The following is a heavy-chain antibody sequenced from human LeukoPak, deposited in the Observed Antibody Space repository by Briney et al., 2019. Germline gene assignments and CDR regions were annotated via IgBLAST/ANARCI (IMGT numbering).Heavy chain of an antibody. CDR3: ARDDYSNYVGDRRFDY. Sequence: GASVKVSCKASGYTFTSYGISWVRQAPGQGLEWMGWISAYNGNTNYAQKLQGRVTMTTDTSTSTAYMELRSLRSDDTAVYYCARDDYSNYVGDRRFDYWGQGTLVTVSS. CDR1: GYTFTSYG. J-gene: IGHJ4*02. D-gene: IGHD4-11*01. CDR2: ISAYNGNT. V-gene: IGHV1-18*01.